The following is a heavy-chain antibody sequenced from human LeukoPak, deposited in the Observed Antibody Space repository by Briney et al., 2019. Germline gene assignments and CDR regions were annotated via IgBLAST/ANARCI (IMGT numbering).Heavy chain of an antibody. Sequence: SETLSLTCTVSGGSISSGDYYWSWIRQPPGKGLEWIGYIYYSGSTYYNPSLKSRVTISVDTSKNQLSLKLSSVTAADTAVYYCASSPYDSSGCIDYWGQGTLVTVSS. D-gene: IGHD3-22*01. V-gene: IGHV4-30-4*01. CDR1: GGSISSGDYY. J-gene: IGHJ4*02. CDR2: IYYSGST. CDR3: ASSPYDSSGCIDY.